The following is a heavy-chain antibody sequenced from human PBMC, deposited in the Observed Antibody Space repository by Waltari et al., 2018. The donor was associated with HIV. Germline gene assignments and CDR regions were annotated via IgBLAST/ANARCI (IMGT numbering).Heavy chain of an antibody. J-gene: IGHJ4*02. V-gene: IGHV3-48*02. CDR1: GFTFSSYS. CDR3: ARDDQWAFDY. Sequence: EVQLVESGGGLVQPGGSLRLSCAASGFTFSSYSMNWVRQAPGRGLELLSYITSDGIAKVYADSVKGRFTISRDNAKNSLYLEMNSLRDEDTAVYYCARDDQWAFDYWGQGTLVIVSS. D-gene: IGHD1-26*01. CDR2: ITSDGIAK.